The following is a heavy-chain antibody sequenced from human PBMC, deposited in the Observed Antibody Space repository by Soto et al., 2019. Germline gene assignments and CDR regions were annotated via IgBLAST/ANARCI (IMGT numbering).Heavy chain of an antibody. D-gene: IGHD2-21*01. Sequence: GGSLRLSCAASGFTFSSYAMSWVRQAPGKGLEWVSAISGSGGSTYYADSVKGRFTISRDNSKNTLYLQMNSLRAEDTAVYYCAKDLVPYNSYCGGDCSQLGAFDIWGQGTMVTVSS. CDR1: GFTFSSYA. V-gene: IGHV3-23*01. CDR3: AKDLVPYNSYCGGDCSQLGAFDI. CDR2: ISGSGGST. J-gene: IGHJ3*02.